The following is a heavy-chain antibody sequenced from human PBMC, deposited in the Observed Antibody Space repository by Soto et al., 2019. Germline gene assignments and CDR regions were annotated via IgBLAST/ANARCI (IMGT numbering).Heavy chain of an antibody. V-gene: IGHV1-18*01. CDR1: GYTFSSHG. CDR2: ISAYNGNT. J-gene: IGHJ6*02. D-gene: IGHD6-19*01. CDR3: ARDVGRIAVAERDYNYYGMDV. Sequence: ASVKVSCKASGYTFSSHGISWVRQAPGQGLEWMGWISAYNGNTNYAQKLQGRVTMTTDTSTSTAYMELRGLRSDDTALYYCARDVGRIAVAERDYNYYGMDVWGQGTTVTVSS.